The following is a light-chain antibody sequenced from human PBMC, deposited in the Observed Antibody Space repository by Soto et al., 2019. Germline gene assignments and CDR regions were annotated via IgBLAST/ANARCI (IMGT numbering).Light chain of an antibody. CDR2: DVF. CDR1: RSDVGFYNS. Sequence: QSVLTQPASVSASPGQSITISCTGTRSDVGFYNSVSWYQHHPGKVPKLIIYDVFNRSSGVSSRFSGSKSDNTASLTISGLQSEDEAAYYCKSYTTRFTYVFGSGTKVTVL. J-gene: IGLJ1*01. CDR3: KSYTTRFTYV. V-gene: IGLV2-14*03.